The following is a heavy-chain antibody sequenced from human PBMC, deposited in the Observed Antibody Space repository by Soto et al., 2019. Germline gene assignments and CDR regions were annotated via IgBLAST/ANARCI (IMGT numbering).Heavy chain of an antibody. D-gene: IGHD1-26*01. CDR1: GFNFRDFW. V-gene: IGHV3-74*01. Sequence: GGSLSLSCEASGFNFRDFWMHWVRQPPGKGPEWVSNIPSDGRDVSYADSVRGRFAISRDDARNTLYLQMSDLRVEDTAIYYCTRDDSGLGIDYWGQGTQVTVSS. CDR2: IPSDGRDV. J-gene: IGHJ4*02. CDR3: TRDDSGLGIDY.